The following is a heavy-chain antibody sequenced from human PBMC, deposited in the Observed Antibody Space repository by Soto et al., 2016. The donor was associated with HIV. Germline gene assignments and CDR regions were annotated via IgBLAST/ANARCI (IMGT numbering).Heavy chain of an antibody. CDR2: INDRGST. J-gene: IGHJ5*02. D-gene: IGHD6-13*01. Sequence: QVRLQQWGAGLLKPSETLSLTCAVYGGSFSGYYWSWVRQPPGKGLEWIGEINDRGSTDSNPSVKSRVTMSLDMSKNQVSLKLNSVTAADTAIYYCARRGAGSWYGLGSWGQGTLVTVSS. CDR3: ARRGAGSWYGLGS. V-gene: IGHV4-34*01. CDR1: GGSFSGYY.